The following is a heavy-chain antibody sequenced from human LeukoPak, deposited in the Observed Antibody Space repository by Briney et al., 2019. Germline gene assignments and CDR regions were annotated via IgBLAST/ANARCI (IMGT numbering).Heavy chain of an antibody. CDR1: GFTFSSYS. Sequence: PGGSLRLSCAASGFTFSSYSMNWVRQAPGKGPEWVSSISSSSSYIYYAGSVKGRFTISRDNAKNSLYLQMNSLRAEDTAAYYCARDRAGSGSYFGYFDYWGQGTLVTVSS. J-gene: IGHJ4*02. CDR2: ISSSSSYI. V-gene: IGHV3-21*04. CDR3: ARDRAGSGSYFGYFDY. D-gene: IGHD3-10*01.